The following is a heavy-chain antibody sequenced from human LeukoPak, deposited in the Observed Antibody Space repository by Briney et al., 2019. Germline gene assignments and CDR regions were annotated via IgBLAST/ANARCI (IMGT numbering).Heavy chain of an antibody. D-gene: IGHD3-3*02. V-gene: IGHV3-53*01. CDR2: IYSGGTT. CDR1: GFTASTYY. CDR3: ARVGDHFHWNLDL. J-gene: IGHJ2*01. Sequence: GGSVTLSCAAPGFTASTYYMNWVRQAPGKGLEWVSIIYSGGTTYYADSVKGRFTISRDTSKNTLSLQMSSLRAEDTAVYFCARVGDHFHWNLDLWGRGTLVTVSS.